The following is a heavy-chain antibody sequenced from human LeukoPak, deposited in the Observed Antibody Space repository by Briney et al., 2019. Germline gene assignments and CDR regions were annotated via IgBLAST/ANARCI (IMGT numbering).Heavy chain of an antibody. D-gene: IGHD4-23*01. J-gene: IGHJ4*02. CDR2: INSDGSST. V-gene: IGHV3-74*01. Sequence: PGGSLRLSCAASGFTFSSYWMHWVRQAPGKGLVWVSRINSDGSSTCYADSVKDRFTISRDNAKNTLYLQMNSLRAEDTAVYYCARDGNGDYVDYWGQGTLVTVSS. CDR1: GFTFSSYW. CDR3: ARDGNGDYVDY.